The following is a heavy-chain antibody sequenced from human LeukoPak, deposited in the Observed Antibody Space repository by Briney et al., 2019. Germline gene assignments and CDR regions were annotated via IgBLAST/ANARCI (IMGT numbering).Heavy chain of an antibody. V-gene: IGHV3-74*01. CDR3: APMGGYCSGDSCSGNGS. CDR2: ISSDGSST. D-gene: IGHD2-15*01. CDR1: GFTFSSYW. Sequence: GGSLRLSCAASGFTFSSYWMYWVRQVPGEGLVWVSRISSDGSSTTYADSVKGRFTISRDNTKNTLYLQMNSLRVEDTAVYYCAPMGGYCSGDSCSGNGSWGQGTLVTVSS. J-gene: IGHJ5*02.